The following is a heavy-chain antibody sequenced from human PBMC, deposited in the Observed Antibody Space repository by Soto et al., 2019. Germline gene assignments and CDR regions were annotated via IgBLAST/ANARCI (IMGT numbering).Heavy chain of an antibody. CDR2: IAYDGSNK. V-gene: IGHV3-30-3*01. CDR3: ASRLMTTVTFGDY. CDR1: GFTFSSYA. Sequence: QVQLVESGGGVVQPGRSLRLSCAASGFTFSSYAMHWVRQAPGKGLEWVAVIAYDGSNKYYADSVKGRLTISRDNSKNTLYLQMNSLRAEDTAVYYCASRLMTTVTFGDYWGQGTLVTVSS. J-gene: IGHJ4*02. D-gene: IGHD4-17*01.